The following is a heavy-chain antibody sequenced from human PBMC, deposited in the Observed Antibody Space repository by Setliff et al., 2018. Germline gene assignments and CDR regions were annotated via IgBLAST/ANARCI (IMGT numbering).Heavy chain of an antibody. D-gene: IGHD2-8*02. CDR3: TVYNTGSSKDHY. CDR2: INHSGST. J-gene: IGHJ4*02. CDR1: GYSISSGYY. V-gene: IGHV4-38-2*02. Sequence: PSETLSLTCTVSGYSISSGYYWGWIRQPPGKGLEWIGEINHSGSTNYNPSLKSRVTISVGTSKNQFSLKLSSVTAADTALYYCTVYNTGSSKDHYWGQGTPVTVSS.